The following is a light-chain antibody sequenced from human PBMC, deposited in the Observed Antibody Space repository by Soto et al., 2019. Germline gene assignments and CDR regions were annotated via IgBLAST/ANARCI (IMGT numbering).Light chain of an antibody. CDR3: MQPLQSWT. V-gene: IGKV2-28*01. CDR1: QSLLSSNGYNY. J-gene: IGKJ1*01. CDR2: LGS. Sequence: EIVMTQSPLSLPVTPGEPASISCSCTQSLLSSNGYNYVDWYLQKPGQSPQLLIYLGSNRASGVPDRFSGSGSGTDFTLKISRVEAEDVGVYYCMQPLQSWTFGQGTKVDIK.